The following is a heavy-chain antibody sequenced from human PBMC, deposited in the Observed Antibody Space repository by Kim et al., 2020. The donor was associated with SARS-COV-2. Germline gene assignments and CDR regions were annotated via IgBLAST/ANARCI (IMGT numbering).Heavy chain of an antibody. D-gene: IGHD3-3*01. Sequence: LTSRVTISVDTAKNQFSLKLSSVTAADTAVYYCARGRITIFGVVTEFDYWGQGTLVTVSS. CDR3: ARGRITIFGVVTEFDY. V-gene: IGHV4-31*02. J-gene: IGHJ4*02.